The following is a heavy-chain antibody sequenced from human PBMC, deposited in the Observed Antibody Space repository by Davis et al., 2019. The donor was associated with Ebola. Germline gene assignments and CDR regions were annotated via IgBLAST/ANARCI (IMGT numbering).Heavy chain of an antibody. CDR1: GGSLKSYY. J-gene: IGHJ6*02. CDR3: ARAYSSGWYSRAGDYYGMDV. D-gene: IGHD6-19*01. V-gene: IGHV4-59*12. Sequence: SETLSLTCTVSGGSLKSYYWSWIRQPPGKGLEWIGHSYHSGSTNYNPSLKSRVTISVDTSKNQFSLQLNSVTPEDTAVYYCARAYSSGWYSRAGDYYGMDVWGQGTTVTVSS. CDR2: SYHSGST.